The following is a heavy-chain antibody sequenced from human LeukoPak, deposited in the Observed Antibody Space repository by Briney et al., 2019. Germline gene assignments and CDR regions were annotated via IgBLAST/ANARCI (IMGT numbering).Heavy chain of an antibody. V-gene: IGHV4-34*01. D-gene: IGHD5-18*01. CDR3: ARGDNYGYRY. J-gene: IGHJ4*02. CDR2: INHSGNT. Sequence: KPSETLSLTCAVYGGSFSGYYWSWIRQPPGKGLEWIGEINHSGNTNYNPSLKSRVTISVDTSKNQFSLKLSSVTAADTAVYYCARGDNYGYRYWGQGTLVTVSS. CDR1: GGSFSGYY.